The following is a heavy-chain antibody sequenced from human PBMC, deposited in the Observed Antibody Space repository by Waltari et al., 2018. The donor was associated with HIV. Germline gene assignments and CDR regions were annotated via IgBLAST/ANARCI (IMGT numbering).Heavy chain of an antibody. CDR3: AKLGRHNWNDEE. CDR1: GFSFSSYA. CDR2: ISDNGVNT. D-gene: IGHD1-1*01. V-gene: IGHV3-23*01. Sequence: EVQLLESGGDLVQPGGSLRLSCAASGFSFSSYAMSWVRQAPGKGGECVSAISDNGVNTDYAESVAGRFIIARDNSKNTLYVQWNTLRADDTAMYYCAKLGRHNWNDEEWGRGTLVTVSS. J-gene: IGHJ4*02.